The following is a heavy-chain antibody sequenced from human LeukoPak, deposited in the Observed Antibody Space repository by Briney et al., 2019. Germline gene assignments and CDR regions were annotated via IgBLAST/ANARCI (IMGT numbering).Heavy chain of an antibody. V-gene: IGHV4-34*01. CDR1: GGSFSGYY. CDR3: ARGDFWSGYYF. CDR2: INHSGST. Sequence: SETLSLTCAVYGGSFSGYYSSWIRQPPGKGLEWIGEINHSGSTNYNPSLKSRVTISVDTSKNQFSLKLSSVTAADTAVYYCARGDFWSGYYFGGQGTLVTVSS. J-gene: IGHJ4*02. D-gene: IGHD3-3*01.